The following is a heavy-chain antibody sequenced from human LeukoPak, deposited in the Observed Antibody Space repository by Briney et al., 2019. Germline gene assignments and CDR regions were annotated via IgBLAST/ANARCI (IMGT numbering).Heavy chain of an antibody. J-gene: IGHJ4*02. CDR1: GASISSGGDY. Sequence: SETLSLTCTVSGASISSGGDYWTWIRQHPGKGLEWIGYIHYSGSTYYNPSLKSLKSRVTISVDTSKSQFSLKLSSVTAADTAVYYCARDAKREFLDYWGQGTLVIVSS. CDR2: IHYSGST. D-gene: IGHD4/OR15-4a*01. V-gene: IGHV4-31*03. CDR3: ARDAKREFLDY.